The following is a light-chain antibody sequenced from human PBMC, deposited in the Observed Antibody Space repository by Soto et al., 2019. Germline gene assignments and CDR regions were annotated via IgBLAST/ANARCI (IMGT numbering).Light chain of an antibody. V-gene: IGKV1-9*01. CDR3: QQLNSDWYA. CDR1: QGISTY. CDR2: GAS. J-gene: IGKJ2*01. Sequence: DIQLTQSPSFLSASVGDRVTITCRASQGISTYLAWYLQRPGKAPKLLIYGASTLQSGVPSRFSGSGSGTEFTLKISRLQPEDVGTYYCQQLNSDWYAFGQGTKLEIK.